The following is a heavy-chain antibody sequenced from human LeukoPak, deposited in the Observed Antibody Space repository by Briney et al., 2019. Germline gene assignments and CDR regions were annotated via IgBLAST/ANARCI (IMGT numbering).Heavy chain of an antibody. CDR2: ISRSTNYI. Sequence: GGSLRLSCAASGFTFSSYYMNWVRQAPGKGLEWVSSISRSTNYIYYADSVKGRFTISRDNAKNSLYLQMNSLTAEDTAVYYCTRVSYADGGYFDYWGQGTLVTVSS. V-gene: IGHV3-21*01. J-gene: IGHJ4*02. CDR3: TRVSYADGGYFDY. D-gene: IGHD3-16*01. CDR1: GFTFSSYY.